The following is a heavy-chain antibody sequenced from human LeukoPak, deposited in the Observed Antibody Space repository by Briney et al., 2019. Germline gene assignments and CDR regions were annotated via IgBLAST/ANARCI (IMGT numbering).Heavy chain of an antibody. D-gene: IGHD3-10*01. V-gene: IGHV1-2*02. CDR2: INPNSGGT. CDR1: GYTFTGYY. CDR3: ARLTMVRGVIMFYFDY. Sequence: ASVKVSCKASGYTFTGYYMHWVRQAPGQGLEWMGWINPNSGGTNYAQKFQGRVTMTRNTSISTAYMELSSLRSEDTAVYYCARLTMVRGVIMFYFDYWGQGTLVTVSS. J-gene: IGHJ4*02.